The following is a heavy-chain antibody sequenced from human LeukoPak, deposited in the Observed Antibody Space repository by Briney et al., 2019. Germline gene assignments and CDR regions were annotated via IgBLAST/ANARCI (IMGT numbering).Heavy chain of an antibody. Sequence: ASVKVSCKASGYTFTNYDINWVRQATGQGLEWMGWMNPNSGDTGYAQKFQGRVTITRNTSISTAYMELSSLKSEDTAVYYCARGFGSPRKARPQKVNWFDPWGQGTLVTVSS. CDR2: MNPNSGDT. D-gene: IGHD3-10*01. J-gene: IGHJ5*02. CDR1: GYTFTNYD. V-gene: IGHV1-8*03. CDR3: ARGFGSPRKARPQKVNWFDP.